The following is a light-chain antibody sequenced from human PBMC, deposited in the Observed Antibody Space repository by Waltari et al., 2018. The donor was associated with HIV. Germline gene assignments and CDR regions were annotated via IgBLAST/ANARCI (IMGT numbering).Light chain of an antibody. J-gene: IGLJ3*02. V-gene: IGLV2-14*03. CDR2: EVN. CDR3: SSYTSTNTLERV. Sequence: QSALTQPASVSGSPGQSITISCTGTSTDIGGYNYVSWYQQHPGTVPKLMIYEVNKRPSGVPKRFSGSKSGNTASLTISGLQAEDEADYYCSSYTSTNTLERVFGGGTKLTVL. CDR1: STDIGGYNY.